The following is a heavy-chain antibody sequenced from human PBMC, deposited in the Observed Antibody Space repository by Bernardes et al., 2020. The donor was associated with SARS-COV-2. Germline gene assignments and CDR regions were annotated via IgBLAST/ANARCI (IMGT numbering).Heavy chain of an antibody. CDR3: ARGRKIFRA. V-gene: IGHV4-59*01. D-gene: IGHD2-15*01. CDR1: GGSISSYY. J-gene: IGHJ1*01. Sequence: SETLSLTCTVSGGSISSYYWSWIRQPPGKGLEWIGYIYYSGSTNYNPSLKSRVTISVDTSKNQFSLKLSSVTAADTAVYYCARGRKIFRAWGQGTLVTVSS. CDR2: IYYSGST.